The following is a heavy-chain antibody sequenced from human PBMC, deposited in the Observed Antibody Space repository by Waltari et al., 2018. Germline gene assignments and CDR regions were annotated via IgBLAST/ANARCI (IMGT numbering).Heavy chain of an antibody. CDR3: ATPYCGGDCYSGPMDV. J-gene: IGHJ6*03. D-gene: IGHD2-21*01. CDR2: IRYDGRNK. V-gene: IGHV3-30*02. Sequence: QVQLVESGGGVVQPGGSLRLSCAASGFTFSSYGMHWVRQAPGKGLEWVAFIRYDGRNKYYADSVKGRFTISRDNSKNTLYLQMNSLRAEDTAVYYCATPYCGGDCYSGPMDVWGKGTTVTISS. CDR1: GFTFSSYG.